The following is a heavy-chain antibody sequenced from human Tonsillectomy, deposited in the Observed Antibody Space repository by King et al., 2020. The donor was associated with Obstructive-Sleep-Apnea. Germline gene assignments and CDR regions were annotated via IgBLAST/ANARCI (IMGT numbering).Heavy chain of an antibody. V-gene: IGHV1-2*02. CDR2: INPDSGGT. D-gene: IGHD1-26*01. J-gene: IGHJ4*02. CDR1: GYTFTGYY. CDR3: ATVAVATATFYFDY. Sequence: QLVQSGAEVKKPGASVKVSCKASGYTFTGYYMHLVRQAPGQGLEWMGWINPDSGGTSYAQKFQGRVTMTRDTSVSTAYMELIRLTSDDTAVYYCATVAVATATFYFDYWGQGTPVTVSS.